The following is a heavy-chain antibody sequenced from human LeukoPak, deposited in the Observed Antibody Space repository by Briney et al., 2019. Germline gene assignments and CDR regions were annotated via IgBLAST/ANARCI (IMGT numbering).Heavy chain of an antibody. CDR1: GFTFSSYS. CDR3: AREIWFGESDGWFDP. D-gene: IGHD3-10*01. Sequence: GGSLRLSCAASGFTFSSYSMNWVRQAPGKGLEWVSSISSSSSYIYYADSVNGRFTISRDNAKNSLYLQMNSRRAEDTAVYYCAREIWFGESDGWFDPWGQGTLVTVSS. V-gene: IGHV3-21*01. J-gene: IGHJ5*02. CDR2: ISSSSSYI.